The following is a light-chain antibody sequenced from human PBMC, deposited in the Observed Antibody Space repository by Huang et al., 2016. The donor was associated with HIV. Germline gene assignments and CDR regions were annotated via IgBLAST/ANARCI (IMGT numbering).Light chain of an antibody. CDR3: QQTYSAPIT. J-gene: IGKJ5*01. CDR1: QSISSY. CDR2: ATS. V-gene: IGKV1-39*01. Sequence: DIQMTQSPSSLSASVGDRVIITCRASQSISSYLNWYQQKPGKAPKVLMYATSSLESGVPSRFSGSGSGTNFTLTISTLQPDDFATYYCQQTYSAPITFGQGTRLEIK.